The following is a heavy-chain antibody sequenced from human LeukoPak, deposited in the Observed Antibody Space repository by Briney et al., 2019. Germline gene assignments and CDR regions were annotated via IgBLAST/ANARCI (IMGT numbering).Heavy chain of an antibody. J-gene: IGHJ4*02. CDR2: ISYDGSNK. CDR3: AKSTTRYDSSGYFDY. Sequence: EGSLRLSCAASGFTFSSYAMHWVRQAPGKGLEWVAVISYDGSNKYYADSVKGRFTISRDNSKNTLYLQMNSLRAEDTAVYYCAKSTTRYDSSGYFDYWGQGTLVTVSS. V-gene: IGHV3-30-3*02. CDR1: GFTFSSYA. D-gene: IGHD3-22*01.